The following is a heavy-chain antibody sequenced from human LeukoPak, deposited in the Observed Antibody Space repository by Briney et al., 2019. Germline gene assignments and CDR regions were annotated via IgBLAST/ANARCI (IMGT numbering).Heavy chain of an antibody. CDR1: GYTFTSYY. CDR2: INPSGGST. Sequence: ASVKVSCKASGYTFTSYYMHSGREAPGQGLEWMGIINPSGGSTSYAQKFQGRVTMTRDMSTSTVYMELSSLRSEDTAVYYCAREGLVWDYWGQGTLVTVSS. CDR3: AREGLVWDY. V-gene: IGHV1-46*01. J-gene: IGHJ4*02. D-gene: IGHD6-6*01.